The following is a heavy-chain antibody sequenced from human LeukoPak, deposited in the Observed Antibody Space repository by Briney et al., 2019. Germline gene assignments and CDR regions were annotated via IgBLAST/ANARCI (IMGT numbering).Heavy chain of an antibody. Sequence: GGSLRHSCAASGFTFSSYGMHWVRQAPGKGLEWVAFIRYDGSNKYYADSVKGRFTISRDNSKNTLYLQMNSLRAEDTAVYYCAKVGVLRYFDWLGCYFDYWGQGTLVTVSS. CDR3: AKVGVLRYFDWLGCYFDY. CDR1: GFTFSSYG. CDR2: IRYDGSNK. J-gene: IGHJ4*02. D-gene: IGHD3-9*01. V-gene: IGHV3-30*02.